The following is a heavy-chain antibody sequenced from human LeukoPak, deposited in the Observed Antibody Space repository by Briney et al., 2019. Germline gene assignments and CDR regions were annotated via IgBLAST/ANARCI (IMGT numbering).Heavy chain of an antibody. J-gene: IGHJ5*02. V-gene: IGHV3-23*01. CDR3: AKTIRFNWFDP. CDR2: ISGSGAGT. Sequence: GGSLRLSCAASGFTFNSYTMSWVRQAPGKGLEWVSAISGSGAGTYYADSVKGRFTISRDNSKNTLYLQMNSLRAEDTAVYYCAKTIRFNWFDPWGQGTLVTVSS. D-gene: IGHD3-9*01. CDR1: GFTFNSYT.